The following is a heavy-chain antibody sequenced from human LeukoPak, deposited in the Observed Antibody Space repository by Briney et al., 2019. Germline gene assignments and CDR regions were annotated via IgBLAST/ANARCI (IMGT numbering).Heavy chain of an antibody. CDR2: INHSGST. Sequence: SETLSLTCAVYGGSFSGYYWSWLRQPPGKGLEWIGEINHSGSTNYNPSLKSRVTISVDTSKNQFSLKLSSVTAADTAVYYCARTPRFGYYDILTGYYWGQGTLVTVSS. V-gene: IGHV4-34*01. CDR3: ARTPRFGYYDILTGYY. J-gene: IGHJ4*02. D-gene: IGHD3-9*01. CDR1: GGSFSGYY.